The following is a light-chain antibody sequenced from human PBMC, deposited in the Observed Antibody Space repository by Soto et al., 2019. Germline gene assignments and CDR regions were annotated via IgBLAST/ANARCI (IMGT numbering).Light chain of an antibody. CDR1: QGISSY. CDR2: AAS. Sequence: IQLTQSPSSLSASVGDRVTITCRVSQGISSYLAWYQQKPGKAPKLLIYAASTLQSGVPSRFSGSGSGTDFTLTISSLQPEDFATYYCQQLNSYPLTFGQGTKVEIK. CDR3: QQLNSYPLT. J-gene: IGKJ1*01. V-gene: IGKV1-9*01.